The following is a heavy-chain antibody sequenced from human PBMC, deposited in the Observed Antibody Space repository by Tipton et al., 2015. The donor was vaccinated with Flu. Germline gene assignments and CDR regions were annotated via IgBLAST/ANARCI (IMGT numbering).Heavy chain of an antibody. CDR3: ARHYSRYYDFWSGPYYYYMDV. D-gene: IGHD3-3*01. CDR2: IYTSGST. V-gene: IGHV4-4*07. CDR1: GGSISSYY. J-gene: IGHJ6*03. Sequence: TLSLTCTVSGGSISSYYWSWIRQPAGKGLEWIGRIYTSGSTNYNPSLKSRVTMSVDTSKNQFSLKLSSVTAADTAVYYCARHYSRYYDFWSGPYYYYMDVWGKGTTVTVSS.